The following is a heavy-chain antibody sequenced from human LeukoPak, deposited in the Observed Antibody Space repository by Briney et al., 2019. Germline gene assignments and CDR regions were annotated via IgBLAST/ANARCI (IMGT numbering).Heavy chain of an antibody. Sequence: GASVRVSCKPSGYTFISYGISWVRQAPGQGLEWMAWINGYNAQTNYAQNFQGRVTVTTDTSTSTAYMELRNLRSDDTAIYYCVRDIKYEMDYWGQGTLVTVSS. J-gene: IGHJ4*02. D-gene: IGHD1-14*01. CDR1: GYTFISYG. CDR2: INGYNAQT. CDR3: VRDIKYEMDY. V-gene: IGHV1-18*01.